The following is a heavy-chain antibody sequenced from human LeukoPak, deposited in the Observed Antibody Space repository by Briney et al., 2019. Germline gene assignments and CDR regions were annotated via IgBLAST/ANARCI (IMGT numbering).Heavy chain of an antibody. CDR2: IASDGSST. J-gene: IGHJ4*02. CDR1: GFTVSSYW. D-gene: IGHD4-23*01. Sequence: GGSLGLSCAASGFTVSSYWMHWVRQAPGKGLVWVSRIASDGSSTNYADSVKGRFSISRDNAKNTLYLQMNSLRVEDTAVYYCARGRPHGNDYWGQGTLVTVSS. CDR3: ARGRPHGNDY. V-gene: IGHV3-74*01.